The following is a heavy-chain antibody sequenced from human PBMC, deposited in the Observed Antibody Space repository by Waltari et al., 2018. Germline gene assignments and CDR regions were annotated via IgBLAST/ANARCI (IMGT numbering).Heavy chain of an antibody. J-gene: IGHJ3*02. Sequence: QVQLVQSGAEVKKPGASVKVSCKASGYTFTGYYMHWVRQAPGQGLEWMGWINPNRGGTNYAQKFQGRVTMTRDTSISTAYMELSRLRSDDTAVYYCARQYRNHAFDIWGQGTMVTVSS. CDR1: GYTFTGYY. CDR2: INPNRGGT. CDR3: ARQYRNHAFDI. D-gene: IGHD6-6*01. V-gene: IGHV1-2*02.